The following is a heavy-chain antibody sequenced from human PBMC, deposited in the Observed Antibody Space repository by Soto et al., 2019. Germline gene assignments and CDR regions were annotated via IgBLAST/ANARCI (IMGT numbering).Heavy chain of an antibody. J-gene: IGHJ4*02. Sequence: PSETLYLTCTVSGGSISNYYWSWIRQPPGKGLEWIGYIYYSGTTSYNPSLNSRVTISVDTSKNQFSLKLNSVTAADTAVYYCARESYYGSGATVVGYWGLGTLVTV. V-gene: IGHV4-59*01. CDR1: GGSISNYY. CDR2: IYYSGTT. D-gene: IGHD3-10*01. CDR3: ARESYYGSGATVVGY.